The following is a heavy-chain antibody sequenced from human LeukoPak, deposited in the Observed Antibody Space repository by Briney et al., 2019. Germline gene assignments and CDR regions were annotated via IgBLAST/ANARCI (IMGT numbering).Heavy chain of an antibody. Sequence: GSLRLSCAAFGFAFSSYSMNWVRQAPGKGLEWVSSISSSGSTIYYADSVKGRFTISRDNAKDSLYLQMNSLRAEDTAVYYCARAIIHHAFDIWGQGTMVTVSS. D-gene: IGHD3-9*01. J-gene: IGHJ3*02. CDR1: GFAFSSYS. V-gene: IGHV3-48*04. CDR3: ARAIIHHAFDI. CDR2: ISSSGSTI.